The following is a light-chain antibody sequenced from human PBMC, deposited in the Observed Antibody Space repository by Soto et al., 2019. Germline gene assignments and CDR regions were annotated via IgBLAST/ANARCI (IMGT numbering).Light chain of an antibody. V-gene: IGKV3D-15*01. CDR1: QSVSNN. CDR2: GAS. Sequence: EIVLTQSPGTLSLSPGERATLSCRASQSVSNNYLAWYQQKPGQAPSLLIFGASNRAPDIPDRFTGSGSGTEFTLTISSLQSEDFAVYYCQQYNNWPLTFGGGTRVDIK. CDR3: QQYNNWPLT. J-gene: IGKJ4*01.